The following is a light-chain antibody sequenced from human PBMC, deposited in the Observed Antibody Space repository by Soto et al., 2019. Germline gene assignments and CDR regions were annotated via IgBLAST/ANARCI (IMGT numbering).Light chain of an antibody. Sequence: SYELTQPPSVSVSPGQTASITCSGDKLGDKYACWYQQKPGQSPVLVIYQDTKRPSGVPDRFSGSKSGTSASLAITGLQAEDEADYYCQSYDSSLSGWVFGGGTKVTVL. V-gene: IGLV3-1*01. CDR3: QSYDSSLSGWV. CDR2: QDT. CDR1: KLGDKY. J-gene: IGLJ3*02.